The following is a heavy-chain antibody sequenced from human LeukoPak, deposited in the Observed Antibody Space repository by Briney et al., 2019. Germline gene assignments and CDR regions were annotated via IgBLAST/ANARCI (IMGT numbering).Heavy chain of an antibody. D-gene: IGHD3-10*01. CDR3: AALGSPSGSYYNYYYYGMDV. CDR2: FDPEDGET. CDR1: GYTLTELS. Sequence: ASVKVSCKVSGYTLTELSMHWVRQAPGKGLEWMGGFDPEDGETIYAQKFQGRVTMTEDTSTDTAYMELSSLRSEDTAVYYCAALGSPSGSYYNYYYYGMDVWGQGTTVTVSS. J-gene: IGHJ6*02. V-gene: IGHV1-24*01.